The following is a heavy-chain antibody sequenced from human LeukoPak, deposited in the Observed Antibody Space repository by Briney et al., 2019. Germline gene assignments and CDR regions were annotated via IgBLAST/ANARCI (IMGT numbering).Heavy chain of an antibody. CDR3: AREGDSSSVGWFDP. Sequence: ASVKVSCKASGYTFTSYGISWVRQAPGQGLEWMGWISTYNNNTNYAQKLQGRVTMTTDTSTSTVYMELRSLGSDDTAVYYCAREGDSSSVGWFDPWGQGTLVTVSS. D-gene: IGHD6-13*01. V-gene: IGHV1-18*01. CDR2: ISTYNNNT. CDR1: GYTFTSYG. J-gene: IGHJ5*02.